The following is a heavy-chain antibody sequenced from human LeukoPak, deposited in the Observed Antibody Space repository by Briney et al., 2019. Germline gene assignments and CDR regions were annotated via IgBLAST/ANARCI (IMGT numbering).Heavy chain of an antibody. V-gene: IGHV3-49*03. CDR3: TTATLGYCINGVCERFDP. CDR1: GFTFGDYG. Sequence: GGSLRLSCTTSGFTFGDYGISWFRQAPGKGLEWVGFIRSKASGEATECAASVKGRFTISRDDSKNTLYLQMNSLKTEDTAVYYCTTATLGYCINGVCERFDPWGQGTLVTVSS. CDR2: IRSKASGEAT. J-gene: IGHJ5*02. D-gene: IGHD2-8*01.